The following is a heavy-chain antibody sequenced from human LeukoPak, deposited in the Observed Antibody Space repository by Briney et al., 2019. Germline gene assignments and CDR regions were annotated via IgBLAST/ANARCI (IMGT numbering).Heavy chain of an antibody. D-gene: IGHD3-22*01. CDR1: GFTFSSYT. J-gene: IGHJ4*02. CDR3: AKDYSDSSGYFRVPHVFDF. CDR2: ISGSSSHI. Sequence: PGGSLRLSCTASGFTFSSYTMNWVRLAPGKGLEWVSSISGSSSHIYYADSVKGRFTISRDNSKNTLYLQMNSLRAEDTAVYYCAKDYSDSSGYFRVPHVFDFWGQGTLVTVSS. V-gene: IGHV3-21*01.